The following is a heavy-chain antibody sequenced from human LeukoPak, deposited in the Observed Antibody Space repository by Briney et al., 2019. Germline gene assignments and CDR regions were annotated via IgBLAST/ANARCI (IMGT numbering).Heavy chain of an antibody. Sequence: SETLSLTCTVSGGSISSSSFYWGWIRQSPGEGLEWIGSVYYSGSTFYNPSLKSRVTISVDTSKNQFSLKLSSVTAADTAVYYCARTYSNYASQRSTFDPWGQGTLVTVSS. CDR2: VYYSGST. V-gene: IGHV4-39*01. D-gene: IGHD4-11*01. CDR1: GGSISSSSFY. J-gene: IGHJ5*02. CDR3: ARTYSNYASQRSTFDP.